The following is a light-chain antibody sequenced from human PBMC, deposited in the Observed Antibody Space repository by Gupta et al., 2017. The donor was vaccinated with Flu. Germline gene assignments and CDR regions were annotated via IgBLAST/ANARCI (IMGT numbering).Light chain of an antibody. J-gene: IGKJ5*01. V-gene: IGKV3-11*01. CDR2: DAS. Sequence: TVWTPSPATLSLYPGERATLSCRASQSVSTFLVWYQQKPGQAPRLFIHDASNRAAGIPARFSGSGSGTDFTLTISSLDSEDFAIYYCQQRNSWPITFGQGTRLEI. CDR1: QSVSTF. CDR3: QQRNSWPIT.